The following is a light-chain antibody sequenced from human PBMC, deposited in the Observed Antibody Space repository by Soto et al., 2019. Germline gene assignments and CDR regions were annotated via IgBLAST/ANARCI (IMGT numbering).Light chain of an antibody. CDR3: QQGFSAPWT. CDR1: QSISTY. Sequence: DIQMTQSPTSLSASVGDRVTMTCRANQSISTYVNWYHQKPGRAPNLLIYAASKLQGGVPSRFSGGGSGTDSTLTISSLQPEDFAIDYCQQGFSAPWTFGLGTKVDIK. CDR2: AAS. V-gene: IGKV1-39*01. J-gene: IGKJ1*01.